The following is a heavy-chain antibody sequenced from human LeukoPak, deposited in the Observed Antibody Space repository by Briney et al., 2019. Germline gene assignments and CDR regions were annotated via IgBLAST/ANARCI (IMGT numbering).Heavy chain of an antibody. V-gene: IGHV1-58*01. CDR3: AAERYSDSCCWFDP. Sequence: SVKVSCKASGFTFRSSTVQWVRQSRGQRLEWIGWIGVGSGSTSYAQELQDRVTITRDMSTGTAYLERSSLRSEDTAVYYCAAERYSDSCCWFDPWGQGTLVTVSS. J-gene: IGHJ5*02. CDR2: IGVGSGST. CDR1: GFTFRSST. D-gene: IGHD6-13*01.